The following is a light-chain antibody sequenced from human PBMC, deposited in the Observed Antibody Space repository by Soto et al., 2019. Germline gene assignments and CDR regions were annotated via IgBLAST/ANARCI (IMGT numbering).Light chain of an antibody. J-gene: IGKJ5*01. Sequence: IVMTQSPDSLAVSPGERTTITCKSSQSVLSSSNNWNYLAWFQQKPGQPPKALIYWASTRESGVPDLISGSGSGTDFTLTISSLQAEDVAVYYCQQYYNSPITFGQGTRLEIK. CDR1: QSVLSSSNNWNY. V-gene: IGKV4-1*01. CDR3: QQYYNSPIT. CDR2: WAS.